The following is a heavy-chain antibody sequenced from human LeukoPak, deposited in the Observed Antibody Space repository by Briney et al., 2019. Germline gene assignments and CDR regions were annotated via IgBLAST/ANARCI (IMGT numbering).Heavy chain of an antibody. CDR1: GFTFSSYW. D-gene: IGHD5-24*01. J-gene: IGHJ4*02. Sequence: GGSLRLSCAASGFTFSSYWMSWVRQAPGKGLEWVANIKQDGSEKYYVDSVKGRFTISRDNAKNSLYLQMNSLRAEDTAVYYCARARDSHNLRGSLDYWGQGTLVTVSS. CDR2: IKQDGSEK. CDR3: ARARDSHNLRGSLDY. V-gene: IGHV3-7*01.